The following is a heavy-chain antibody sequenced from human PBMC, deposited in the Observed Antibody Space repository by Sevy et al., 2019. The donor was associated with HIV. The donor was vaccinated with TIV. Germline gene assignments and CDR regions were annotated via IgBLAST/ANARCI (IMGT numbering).Heavy chain of an antibody. J-gene: IGHJ3*02. Sequence: SESLSLTCSVSGASISSTIYYWAWIRQSPGKGLEWFGSIHHSGSTYYNLSLKSRVTISVDTSKNQFSLKMSSVTAADTAVYYCAPHCSHYIDNSGYGEAFDIWGQGTKVTVSS. D-gene: IGHD3-22*01. CDR2: IHHSGST. CDR3: APHCSHYIDNSGYGEAFDI. V-gene: IGHV4-39*01. CDR1: GASISSTIYY.